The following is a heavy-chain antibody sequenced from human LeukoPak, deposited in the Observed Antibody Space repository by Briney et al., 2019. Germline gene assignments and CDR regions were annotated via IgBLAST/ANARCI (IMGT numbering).Heavy chain of an antibody. J-gene: IGHJ6*03. CDR1: GFTFSSYS. CDR3: AGAAALLAAAGTFDYYYYMDV. V-gene: IGHV3-21*01. CDR2: ISSSSSYI. D-gene: IGHD6-13*01. Sequence: GGSLRLSCAASGFTFSSYSMNWVRQAPGKGLEWVSSISSSSSYIYYADSVKGRFTISRDNAKNSLYLQMNSLRAEDTAVYYCAGAAALLAAAGTFDYYYYMDVWGKGTTVTVSS.